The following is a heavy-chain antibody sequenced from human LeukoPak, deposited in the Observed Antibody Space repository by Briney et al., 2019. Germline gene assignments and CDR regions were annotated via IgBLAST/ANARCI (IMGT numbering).Heavy chain of an antibody. D-gene: IGHD3-22*01. V-gene: IGHV4-39*07. CDR3: ARGGDSSGYEGRFDP. CDR1: GFTFSSYS. CDR2: IYYSGNT. Sequence: GSLRLSCAASGFTFSSYSMNWVRQAPGKGLEWIGSIYYSGNTYYNASLKSQVSISIDTSKNQFSLKLSSVTAADTAVYYCARGGDSSGYEGRFDPWGQGTLVTVSS. J-gene: IGHJ5*02.